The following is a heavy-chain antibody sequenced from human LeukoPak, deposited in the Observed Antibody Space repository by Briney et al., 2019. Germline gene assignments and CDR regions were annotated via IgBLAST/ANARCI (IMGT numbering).Heavy chain of an antibody. V-gene: IGHV4-39*07. Sequence: SETLSLTCTVSGGSISSSSYYWGWIRQPPGKGLEWIVSIYYSGSTYYNPSLKSRVTISVDTSKNQFSLKLSSVTAADTAVYYCARIMYYYDSSGYSYYFDYWGQGTLVTVSS. CDR3: ARIMYYYDSSGYSYYFDY. J-gene: IGHJ4*02. CDR2: IYYSGST. CDR1: GGSISSSSYY. D-gene: IGHD3-22*01.